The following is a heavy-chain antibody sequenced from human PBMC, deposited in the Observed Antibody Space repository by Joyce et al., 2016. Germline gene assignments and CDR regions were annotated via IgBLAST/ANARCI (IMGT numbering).Heavy chain of an antibody. D-gene: IGHD3-22*01. J-gene: IGHJ4*02. CDR1: GGSINISRLY. CDR2: IYYSGST. Sequence: QLQLQESGPGLVKPSETLSLTCTVSGGSINISRLYWVWIRQPPGKGLEWIGSIYYSGSTYYNPSLKSRVTISVDTSKNQFSLKVSSVTAADTAVYYCVRLPSRNDSNVDYWGQGTLVTVSS. CDR3: VRLPSRNDSNVDY. V-gene: IGHV4-39*01.